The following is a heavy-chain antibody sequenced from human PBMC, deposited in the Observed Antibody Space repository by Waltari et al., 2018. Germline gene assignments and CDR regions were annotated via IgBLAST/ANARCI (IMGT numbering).Heavy chain of an antibody. CDR2: IIPIFGTA. CDR3: ARDSAITIFGVVIMGAFDI. CDR1: GGTFSSYA. V-gene: IGHV1-69*13. J-gene: IGHJ3*02. Sequence: QVQLVQSGAEVKKPGSSVKVSCKASGGTFSSYAISWVRQAPGQGLEWMGGIIPIFGTANYAQKFQGRVTITADESTSTAYMELSSLRSEDTAVYYCARDSAITIFGVVIMGAFDIWGQGTMVTVSS. D-gene: IGHD3-3*01.